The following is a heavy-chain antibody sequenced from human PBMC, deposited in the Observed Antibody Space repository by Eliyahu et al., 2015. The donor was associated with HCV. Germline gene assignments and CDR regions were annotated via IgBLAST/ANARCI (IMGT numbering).Heavy chain of an antibody. Sequence: EVQLVESGGGLVQPGGSLRLSXAASGFTFSHYEMNWVRQAPGKGLEWISYISGSGGTIYYADSVRGRFTVSRDNAKKSLFLQMNSLRAEDTAIYYCAKESASGTSFDYWGQGALVTVSS. CDR3: AKESASGTSFDY. CDR2: ISGSGGTI. CDR1: GFTFSHYE. D-gene: IGHD3-10*01. J-gene: IGHJ4*02. V-gene: IGHV3-48*03.